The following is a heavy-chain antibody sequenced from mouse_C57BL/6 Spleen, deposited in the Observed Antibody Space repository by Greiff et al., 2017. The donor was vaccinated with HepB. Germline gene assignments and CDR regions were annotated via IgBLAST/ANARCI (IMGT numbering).Heavy chain of an antibody. CDR1: GYTFTDYY. CDR2: INPNNGGT. Sequence: EVQLQQSGPELVKPGASVKISCKASGYTFTDYYMNWVKQSHGKSLEWIGDINPNNGGTSYNQKFKGKATLTVDKSSSTAYMELRSLTSEDSAVYYCARRKNYSNPYYYAMDYWGQGTSVTVSS. J-gene: IGHJ4*01. CDR3: ARRKNYSNPYYYAMDY. V-gene: IGHV1-26*01. D-gene: IGHD2-5*01.